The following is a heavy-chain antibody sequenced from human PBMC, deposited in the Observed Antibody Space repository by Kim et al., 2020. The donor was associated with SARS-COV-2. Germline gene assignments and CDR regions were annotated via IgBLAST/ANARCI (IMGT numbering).Heavy chain of an antibody. CDR3: AKAGGSGSYSFDY. J-gene: IGHJ4*02. Sequence: GGSLRLSCAASGFTFNSYAMGWVRQAPGKGLEWVSIIFSGGTGTYYADSVKGRFTISRDNSKNMLYLQMNSLRAEDTAVYYCAKAGGSGSYSFDYLGQGT. CDR1: GFTFNSYA. D-gene: IGHD3-10*01. CDR2: IFSGGTGT. V-gene: IGHV3-23*03.